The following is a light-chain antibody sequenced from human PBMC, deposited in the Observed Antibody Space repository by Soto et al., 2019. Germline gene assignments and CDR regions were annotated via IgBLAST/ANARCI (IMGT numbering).Light chain of an antibody. J-gene: IGKJ1*01. V-gene: IGKV3-20*01. CDR1: QSVSSTY. CDR2: GAS. Sequence: EIVLTQSPGTLSLSPGERVTLSCRASQSVSSTYLAWYQQKPGQAPRLLIYGASSRATGIPDRFSGSCSGTDFTLTSNILEPEDFAVYYCQQYGSSPWTFGQGTKVEIK. CDR3: QQYGSSPWT.